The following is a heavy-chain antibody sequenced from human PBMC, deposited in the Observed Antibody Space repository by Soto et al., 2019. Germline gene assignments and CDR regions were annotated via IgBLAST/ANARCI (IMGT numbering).Heavy chain of an antibody. CDR2: INSDGSST. V-gene: IGHV3-74*01. CDR3: AREFRPVYYGSGSYGFRRYGMDV. D-gene: IGHD3-10*01. Sequence: GGSLRLSCAASGFTFSSYWMHWVRQAPGKGLVWVSRINSDGSSTSYADSVKGRFTISRDNAKNTLYLQMNSLRAEDTAVYYCAREFRPVYYGSGSYGFRRYGMDVWGQGTTVTVSS. CDR1: GFTFSSYW. J-gene: IGHJ6*02.